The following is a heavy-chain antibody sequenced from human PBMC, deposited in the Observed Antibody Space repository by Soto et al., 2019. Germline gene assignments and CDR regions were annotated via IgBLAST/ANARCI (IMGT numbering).Heavy chain of an antibody. CDR3: ARAKGSEQQLVPDY. CDR2: INSDGIST. V-gene: IGHV3-74*01. Sequence: PGGSLRLSCAASGFTFSSYGIHWVRQAPWKGLVWVSRINSDGISTSYADSVKGRFTISRDNAKNTLYLQVNSLRAEDKAVYYCARAKGSEQQLVPDYWGQGTLLTVSS. CDR1: GFTFSSYG. D-gene: IGHD6-13*01. J-gene: IGHJ4*02.